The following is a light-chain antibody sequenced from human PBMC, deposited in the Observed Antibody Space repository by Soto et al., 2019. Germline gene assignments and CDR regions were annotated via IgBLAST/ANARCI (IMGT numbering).Light chain of an antibody. CDR1: SSDVGGYNL. J-gene: IGLJ2*01. Sequence: QSALTQPASVSGSPGQSITISCTGTSSDVGGYNLVSWYQQHPGKAPTLMIYEVSRRPSGVSTRFSGSKSGNTASLTISGLQAEDEDDYYCCSYAGRSTVVFGGGTKLTVL. CDR3: CSYAGRSTVV. CDR2: EVS. V-gene: IGLV2-23*02.